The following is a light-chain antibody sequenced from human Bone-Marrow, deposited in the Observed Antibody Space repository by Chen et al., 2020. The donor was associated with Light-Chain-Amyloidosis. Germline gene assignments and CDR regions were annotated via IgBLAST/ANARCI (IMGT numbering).Light chain of an antibody. Sequence: QSALTQPPSLSAAPGQNVTIPCSGSSSNIGKNYVSWYQQLPGTAPKLLIYDSNKRPSGIPDRFSGTQSRTSAALGITGLQTGDEADYYCGAWDISLSGRVFGGGTRLTV. V-gene: IGLV1-51*01. CDR1: SSNIGKNY. J-gene: IGLJ3*02. CDR2: DSN. CDR3: GAWDISLSGRV.